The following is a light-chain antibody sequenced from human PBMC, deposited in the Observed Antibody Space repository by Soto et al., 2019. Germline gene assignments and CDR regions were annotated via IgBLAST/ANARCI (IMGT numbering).Light chain of an antibody. Sequence: QSALTHPASVSGSRGQSITISCSGASSDVSDYKIVCWFRYHPGKVPKLMTHEVSDRPSGISHRFSGSKSANTASLTISGLQAEDEADYYCCSYAGTSTLNVFGIGTKVTVL. J-gene: IGLJ1*01. CDR1: SSDVSDYKI. CDR2: EVS. V-gene: IGLV2-23*02. CDR3: CSYAGTSTLNV.